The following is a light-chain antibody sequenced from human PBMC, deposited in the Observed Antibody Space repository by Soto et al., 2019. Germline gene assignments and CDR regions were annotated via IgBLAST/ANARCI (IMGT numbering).Light chain of an antibody. J-gene: IGKJ4*01. CDR2: DAS. CDR1: QSVSNY. V-gene: IGKV3-11*01. CDR3: QQRSSWPLLT. Sequence: EIVLTQSPATLSLSPGERATLSCRASQSVSNYLAWFQQKPGQAPRLLIYDASNRATGIPARLSGSGSGTDFTLTISSLEPEDFAVYSCQQRSSWPLLTFGGGTKVEI.